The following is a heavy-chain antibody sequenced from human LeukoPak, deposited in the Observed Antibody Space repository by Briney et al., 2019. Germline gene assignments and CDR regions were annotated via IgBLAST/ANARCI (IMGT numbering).Heavy chain of an antibody. J-gene: IGHJ4*02. CDR3: AREPAGVRSGSYYRHIDY. V-gene: IGHV4-38-2*02. D-gene: IGHD3-10*01. Sequence: PSETLSLTCTVSGYSISSGYYWGWIRQPPGKGLEWIGSIYHSGSTYYNPSLKSRVTISVDTSKNQFSLKLSSVSAADTAVYYCAREPAGVRSGSYYRHIDYWGQGTLVTVSS. CDR2: IYHSGST. CDR1: GYSISSGYY.